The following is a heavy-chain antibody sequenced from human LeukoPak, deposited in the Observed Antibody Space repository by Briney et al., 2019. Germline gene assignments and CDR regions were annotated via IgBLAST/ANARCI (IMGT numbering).Heavy chain of an antibody. CDR2: IYYSGST. CDR3: ARLTKRNDAFTV. J-gene: IGHJ3*01. Sequence: SDTLSLTCSVSGDSVSSYYWSWIRQPPGDGLEWVGYIYYSGSTNYNPSLKSRLTISVDTSKKQFSLKLSSVTTADTAVYYCARLTKRNDAFTVWGQGTMVTVSS. V-gene: IGHV4-59*02. D-gene: IGHD1-14*01. CDR1: GDSVSSYY.